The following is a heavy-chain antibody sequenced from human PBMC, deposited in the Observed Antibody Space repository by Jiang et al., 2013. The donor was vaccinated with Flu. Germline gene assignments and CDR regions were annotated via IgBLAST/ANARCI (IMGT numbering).Heavy chain of an antibody. CDR3: AREFLLWFGELSPYYFDY. Sequence: QTLSLTCAISGDSVSSNSAAWNWIRQSPSRGLEWLGRTYYRSKWYNDYAVSVKSRITINPDTSKNQFSLQLNSVTPEDTAVYYCAREFLLWFGELSPYYFDYWGQGTLVTVSS. D-gene: IGHD3-10*01. V-gene: IGHV6-1*01. J-gene: IGHJ4*02. CDR1: GDSVSSNSAA. CDR2: TYYRSKWYN.